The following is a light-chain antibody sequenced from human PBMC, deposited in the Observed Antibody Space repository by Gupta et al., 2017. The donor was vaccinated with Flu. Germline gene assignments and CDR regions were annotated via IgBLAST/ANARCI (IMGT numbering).Light chain of an antibody. CDR2: AAS. J-gene: IGKJ2*01. V-gene: IGKV1-39*01. Sequence: DIHMTQSPSSLSASVGDRVTITCRASQNISNSLNWYHQKPGRAPNLLIYAASSLRSGDPSRFSGSGSGTHFTLTISSLQPEDFATYYCQQSYSTPRTFGQGTKLEIK. CDR3: QQSYSTPRT. CDR1: QNISNS.